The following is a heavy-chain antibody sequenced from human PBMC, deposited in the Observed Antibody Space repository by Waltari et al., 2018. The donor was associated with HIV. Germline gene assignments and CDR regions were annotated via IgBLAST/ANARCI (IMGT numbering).Heavy chain of an antibody. J-gene: IGHJ4*02. CDR2: ISCEGRDE. CDR1: GFTFGQFG. CDR3: AKEGWELLQFGYYFDY. V-gene: IGHV3-30*18. Sequence: QVQQVESGGGVVQPGKSLRLSWAACGFTFGQFGLRWDRQASGAGLDWVAVISCEGRDEYYADSVKGRFTISRDNSKNTVYLQMNSLRADDTAVYYCAKEGWELLQFGYYFDYWGQGTLVTVSS. D-gene: IGHD1-26*01.